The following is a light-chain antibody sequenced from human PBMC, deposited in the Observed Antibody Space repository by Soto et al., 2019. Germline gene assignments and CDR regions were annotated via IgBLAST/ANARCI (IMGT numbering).Light chain of an antibody. V-gene: IGLV2-8*01. CDR2: EVT. J-gene: IGLJ1*01. Sequence: QSVLTQPPSASGSLGQSVTISCTGTSSDVGAYNYVSWYQQHPGKAPKLMIYEVTRRPSGVPDRFSGSKSGNTASLNVSALQAEDEAAYYCCSYADKTDYVFGTGTKVTV. CDR3: CSYADKTDYV. CDR1: SSDVGAYNY.